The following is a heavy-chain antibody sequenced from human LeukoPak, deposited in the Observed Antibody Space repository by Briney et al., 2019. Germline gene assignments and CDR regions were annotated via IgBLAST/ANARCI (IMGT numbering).Heavy chain of an antibody. V-gene: IGHV3-23*01. CDR1: GFTFSSYA. Sequence: GGSLRLSCAASGFTFSSYAMSWVRQAPGKGLEWVSAISGSGGSTYYADSVKGRFTISRDNSKNTLYLQMNSLRAEDTAVYYCARSRDSTKKGWFDPWGQGTLVTVSS. CDR3: ARSRDSTKKGWFDP. D-gene: IGHD2-15*01. CDR2: ISGSGGST. J-gene: IGHJ5*02.